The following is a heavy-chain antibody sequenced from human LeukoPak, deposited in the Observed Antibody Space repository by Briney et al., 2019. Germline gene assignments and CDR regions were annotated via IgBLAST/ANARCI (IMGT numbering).Heavy chain of an antibody. Sequence: AGGSLRLSCSPSGFSFETYSMYWVRQAPGKGLEWLSYINSAGNTIYYADSVKGRFTVSRDNARNSLFLEMNTLRVEDTAIYYCARDHLGYSFDYRGQGTLVTVSS. CDR2: INSAGNTI. CDR1: GFSFETYS. V-gene: IGHV3-48*04. CDR3: ARDHLGYSFDY. D-gene: IGHD3-22*01. J-gene: IGHJ4*02.